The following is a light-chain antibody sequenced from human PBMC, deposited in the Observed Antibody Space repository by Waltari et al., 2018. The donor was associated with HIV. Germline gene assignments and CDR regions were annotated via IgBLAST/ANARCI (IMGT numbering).Light chain of an antibody. V-gene: IGLV1-40*01. Sequence: QSVLTQPPSVSGAPGQRITISRTGSSSNIGAGYDVHWYQHLPGTAPKLLIHGYANRLSGIPDVFSASRSGTSASLAITGRQAWDEGDYYCHAFDSSLSGWVFGGRTKLTVL. J-gene: IGLJ2*01. CDR2: GYA. CDR1: SSNIGAGYD. CDR3: HAFDSSLSGWV.